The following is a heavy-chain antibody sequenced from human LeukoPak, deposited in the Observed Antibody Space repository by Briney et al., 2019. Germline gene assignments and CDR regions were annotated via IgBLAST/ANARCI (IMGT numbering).Heavy chain of an antibody. V-gene: IGHV1-8*01. CDR1: GYTFTSYD. J-gene: IGHJ5*02. D-gene: IGHD3-3*01. CDR3: ARGHYVLRFLETNWFDP. CDR2: MNPNSGNT. Sequence: ASVKVSCKASGYTFTSYDINRVRQATGQGLEWMGWMNPNSGNTGYAQKFQGRVTMTRNTSISTAYMELSSLRSEDTAVYYCARGHYVLRFLETNWFDPWGQGTLVTASS.